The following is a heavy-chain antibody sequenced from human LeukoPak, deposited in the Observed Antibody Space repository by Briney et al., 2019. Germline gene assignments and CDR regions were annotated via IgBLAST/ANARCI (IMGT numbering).Heavy chain of an antibody. J-gene: IGHJ4*02. Sequence: GGSLRLSCAASGFTFTHYAMHWVRQTPGKGLEWVAVIFYDGTIQYYSDSVRGRLIVSRDNPKNTLYLQMNSLRAEDTAVYYCAGRYINSWFLDYWGQGTLVTVSS. CDR2: IFYDGTIQ. CDR3: AGRYINSWFLDY. D-gene: IGHD6-13*01. CDR1: GFTFTHYA. V-gene: IGHV3-30*03.